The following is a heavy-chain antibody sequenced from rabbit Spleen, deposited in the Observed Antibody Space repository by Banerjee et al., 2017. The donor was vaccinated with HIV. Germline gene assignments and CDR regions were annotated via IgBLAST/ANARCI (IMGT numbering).Heavy chain of an antibody. CDR1: GFDFSSYG. D-gene: IGHD8-1*01. J-gene: IGHJ3*01. CDR3: ARDSGSSFSSYGMDL. CDR2: IDPIFHIT. Sequence: QQQLVESGGGLVQPGGSLTLSCKASGFDFSSYGMSWVRQAPGKGLEWIGYIDPIFHITTYANWVNGRFSISRENTQNTVYLQLNSLTAADTATYFCARDSGSSFSSYGMDLWGQGTLVTVS. V-gene: IGHV1S47*01.